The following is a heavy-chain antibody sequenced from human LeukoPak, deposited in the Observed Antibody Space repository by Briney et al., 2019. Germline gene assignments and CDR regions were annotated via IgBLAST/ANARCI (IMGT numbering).Heavy chain of an antibody. D-gene: IGHD5-24*01. V-gene: IGHV3-7*01. J-gene: IGHJ4*02. CDR1: GFTFSGNW. Sequence: GRSLRLSCAASGFTFSGNWMSWVRQAPGKGLEWVASINPDGSQKLYVDSVKGRFTISRDNTKGSLYLQMNSLGAEDTAMYYCAKLLGTATTYDSWGQGTRVTVSS. CDR2: INPDGSQK. CDR3: AKLLGTATTYDS.